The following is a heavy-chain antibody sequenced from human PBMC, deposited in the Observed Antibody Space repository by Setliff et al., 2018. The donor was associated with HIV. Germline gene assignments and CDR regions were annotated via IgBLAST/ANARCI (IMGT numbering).Heavy chain of an antibody. CDR3: TTGLRY. V-gene: IGHV3-15*01. CDR1: GFSFSYAW. J-gene: IGHJ4*02. Sequence: GGSLRLSCAASGFSFSYAWMSWVRQAPGKGLEWVGHIRSKANGGTTEYAAPVKGRFTISRDDSKNTLYLQMNSLKTEDTAGYYCTTGLRYWGQGTLVTVSS. CDR2: IRSKANGGTT.